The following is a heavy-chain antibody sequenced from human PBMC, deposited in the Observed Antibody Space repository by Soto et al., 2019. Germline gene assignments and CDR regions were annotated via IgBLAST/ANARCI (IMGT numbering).Heavy chain of an antibody. CDR1: GFIFSNYP. Sequence: EVQLLESGGGLVQPGGSLRLSCAVSGFIFSNYPMTWVRQAPGKGLEWVSSVSPSGSNTYYADSMKGRFTMSRDNSENRLHLQMNSLRAEDTAVYFCARRDNSGWYSLGYWGQGTLVTVSS. J-gene: IGHJ4*02. V-gene: IGHV3-23*01. CDR3: ARRDNSGWYSLGY. CDR2: VSPSGSNT. D-gene: IGHD6-19*01.